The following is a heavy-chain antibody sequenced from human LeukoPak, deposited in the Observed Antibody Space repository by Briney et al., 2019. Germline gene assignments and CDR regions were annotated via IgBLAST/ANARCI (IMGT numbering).Heavy chain of an antibody. V-gene: IGHV4-34*01. CDR1: GGSFSGYY. CDR3: ARGRKLLGFDY. D-gene: IGHD2-15*01. J-gene: IGHJ4*02. Sequence: SETLSLICAVYGGSFSGYYWSWIRQPPGKGLEWIGEINHSGSTNYNPSLKSRVTISVDTSKNQFSLKLSSVTAADTAVYYCARGRKLLGFDYWGQGTLVTVSS. CDR2: INHSGST.